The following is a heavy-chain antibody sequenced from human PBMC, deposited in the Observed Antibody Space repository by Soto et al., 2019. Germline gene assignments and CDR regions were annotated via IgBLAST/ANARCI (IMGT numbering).Heavy chain of an antibody. CDR3: ARARPGGIVGATPTYYYYYYGMDV. CDR2: IIPIFGTA. CDR1: GGTFSSYA. V-gene: IGHV1-69*13. Sequence: SVKVSCKASGGTFSSYAISWVRQAPGQGLEWMGGIIPIFGTANYAQKFQGRVTITADESTSTAYMELSSLRSEDTAVYYCARARPGGIVGATPTYYYYYYGMDVWGQGTTVTVSS. J-gene: IGHJ6*02. D-gene: IGHD1-26*01.